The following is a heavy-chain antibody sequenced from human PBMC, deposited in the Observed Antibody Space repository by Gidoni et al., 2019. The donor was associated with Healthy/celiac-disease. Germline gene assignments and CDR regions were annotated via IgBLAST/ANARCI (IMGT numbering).Heavy chain of an antibody. J-gene: IGHJ3*02. Sequence: KKPGSSVKVSCKASGGTFSSYAISWVRQAPGQGLEWMGGIIPIFGTANYAQKFQGRVTITADESTSTAYMELSSLRSEDTAVYYCARGEERYFDWSYDAFDIWGQGTMVTVSS. CDR1: GGTFSSYA. CDR2: IIPIFGTA. D-gene: IGHD3-9*01. CDR3: ARGEERYFDWSYDAFDI. V-gene: IGHV1-69*01.